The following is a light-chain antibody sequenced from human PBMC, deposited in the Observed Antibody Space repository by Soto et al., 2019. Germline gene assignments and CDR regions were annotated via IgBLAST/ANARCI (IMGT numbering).Light chain of an antibody. CDR3: CSYAGSRIYV. CDR1: SSDVGCYNR. J-gene: IGLJ1*01. CDR2: DVN. Sequence: QSALTQPASVSGSPGQSITISCTGTSSDVGCYNRVSWYQHHPGKAPKLMIYDVNKWPSEVSNRFSGSKSGNTASLTIPGLLAEDEADYYCCSYAGSRIYVFGTGTKLTVL. V-gene: IGLV2-23*02.